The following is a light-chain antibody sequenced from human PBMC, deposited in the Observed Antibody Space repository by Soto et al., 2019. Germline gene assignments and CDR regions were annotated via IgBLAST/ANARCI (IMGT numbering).Light chain of an antibody. J-gene: IGLJ1*01. CDR2: DVN. Sequence: QSALTQPRSVSGSPGQSVTISCTRTSSDVANYNYVSWYQQHPGKAPKLMIYDVNKRPSGVPYRFSGSKSGNTASLTISGLQPEDEADYYCSSFTSRSTFNYVFGTGTKVTVL. CDR3: SSFTSRSTFNYV. V-gene: IGLV2-11*01. CDR1: SSDVANYNY.